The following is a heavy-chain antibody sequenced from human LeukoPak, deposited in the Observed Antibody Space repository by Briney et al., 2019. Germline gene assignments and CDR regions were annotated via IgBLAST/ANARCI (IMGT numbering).Heavy chain of an antibody. CDR3: VRGGYCSGTTCYSLNAFDI. Sequence: GGSLRLSCAASGFTFSSYSMNWVRQAPGKGLEWVSSISSSSYIYYADSVKGRFTISRDNAKNSLYLQMNSLRAEDTAVYYCVRGGYCSGTTCYSLNAFDIWGQGTMVTVSS. J-gene: IGHJ3*02. CDR1: GFTFSSYS. CDR2: ISSSSYI. V-gene: IGHV3-21*01. D-gene: IGHD2-2*03.